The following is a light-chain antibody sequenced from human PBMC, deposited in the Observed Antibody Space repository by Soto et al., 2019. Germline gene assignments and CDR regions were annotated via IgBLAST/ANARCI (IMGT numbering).Light chain of an antibody. V-gene: IGKV1-39*01. CDR1: QSIRTY. CDR2: CAS. Sequence: DIQMTQSPSSLSASVGDRVTITCRASQSIRTYVNWYQQKPGKAPNLLIYCASSLKILVQYRFSGSGSGTDFTLTISSLQLDDFANSYCQQSFNTPRTFGQGTKLEIK. CDR3: QQSFNTPRT. J-gene: IGKJ1*01.